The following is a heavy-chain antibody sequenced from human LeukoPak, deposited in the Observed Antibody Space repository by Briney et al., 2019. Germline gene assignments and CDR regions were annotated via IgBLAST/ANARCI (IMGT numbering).Heavy chain of an antibody. D-gene: IGHD2-15*01. CDR3: ARARYCSGGSCYYFDY. V-gene: IGHV4-30-2*01. J-gene: IGHJ4*02. CDR2: IYHSGST. CDR1: GGSISSGGYP. Sequence: SETLSLTCAVSGGSISSGGYPWSWIRQPPGKGLEWIGYIYHSGSTYYNPSLKSRVTISVDRSKNQFSLKLSSVTAADTAVYYCARARYCSGGSCYYFDYWGQGTLVTVSS.